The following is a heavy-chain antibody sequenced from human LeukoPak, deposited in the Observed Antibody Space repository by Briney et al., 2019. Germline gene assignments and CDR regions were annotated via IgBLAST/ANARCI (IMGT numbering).Heavy chain of an antibody. J-gene: IGHJ4*02. Sequence: GASVKVSCKASGYIFTGYYMHWVRQAPGQGLEWMGGIYPNSGGTRYAQTFQGRVTMTRDTSISTAYMELSGPTSDDTAVFYCARDLATTSTWEFDYWGQGTLVSVSS. CDR3: ARDLATTSTWEFDY. V-gene: IGHV1-2*02. CDR1: GYIFTGYY. CDR2: IYPNSGGT. D-gene: IGHD1-26*01.